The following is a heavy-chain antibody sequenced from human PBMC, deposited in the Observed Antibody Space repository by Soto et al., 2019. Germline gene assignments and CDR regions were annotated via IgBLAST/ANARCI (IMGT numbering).Heavy chain of an antibody. CDR1: RFGFSSYA. Sequence: QVQLVESGGGVVQPGRSLRLSCAASRFGFSSYAMHWVRQAPDKGLEWVAVISYDGSNKNYADSVKGRFTISRDNSKKTLSLQMNSLRAEDTAVYYCAKEVERSPDYWGQGTLVTVSS. J-gene: IGHJ4*02. CDR2: ISYDGSNK. D-gene: IGHD1-1*01. CDR3: AKEVERSPDY. V-gene: IGHV3-30-3*01.